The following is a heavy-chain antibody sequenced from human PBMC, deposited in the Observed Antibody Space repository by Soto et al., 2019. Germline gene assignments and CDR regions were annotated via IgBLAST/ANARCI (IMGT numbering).Heavy chain of an antibody. CDR2: ISSNGGST. CDR3: ARNYGGNSYAFHI. J-gene: IGHJ3*02. D-gene: IGHD2-21*02. CDR1: GFTFSSYA. Sequence: EVQLVESGGGLVQPGGSLRLSCAASGFTFSSYAMHWVRQAPGKGLEYVSAISSNGGSTYYANSVKGRYTISRDNSKNTLYLQMGSLRAEDMAVYYCARNYGGNSYAFHIWGQGTMVTVSS. V-gene: IGHV3-64*01.